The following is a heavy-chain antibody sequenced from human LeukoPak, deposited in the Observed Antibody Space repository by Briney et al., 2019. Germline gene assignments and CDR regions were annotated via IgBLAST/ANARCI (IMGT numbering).Heavy chain of an antibody. CDR1: GFSFTTYW. J-gene: IGHJ6*03. CDR2: ISSSGSTI. V-gene: IGHV3-48*04. CDR3: ARDTYCSSTSCFRSGYMDV. D-gene: IGHD2-2*01. Sequence: GGSLRLSCGASGFSFTTYWMAWVRQAPGKGLEWVSYISSSGSTIYYADSVKGRFTISRDNAKNSLYLQMNSLRAEDTAVYYCARDTYCSSTSCFRSGYMDVWGKGTTVTISS.